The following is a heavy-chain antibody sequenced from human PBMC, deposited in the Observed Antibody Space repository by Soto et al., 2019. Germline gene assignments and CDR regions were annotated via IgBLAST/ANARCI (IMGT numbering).Heavy chain of an antibody. CDR3: ARWNYDSSGRRFDY. D-gene: IGHD3-22*01. V-gene: IGHV4-61*01. CDR2: IYYSGIT. J-gene: IGHJ4*02. CDR1: DASVSSGSYF. Sequence: SETLSLTCTVSDASVSSGSYFWSWIRQPPGKGLEWIGYIYYSGITNYNPSLKSRVTISLDMSKNQFSLRLSSVTAADTAVYYCARWNYDSSGRRFDYRGQGTLVTVSS.